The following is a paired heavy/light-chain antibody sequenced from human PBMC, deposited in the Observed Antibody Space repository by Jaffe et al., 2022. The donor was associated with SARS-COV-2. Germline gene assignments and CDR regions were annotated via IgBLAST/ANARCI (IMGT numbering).Light chain of an antibody. J-gene: IGKJ1*01. Sequence: DIVMTQSPDSLAVSLGERATINCKSSQSVLYKSDNKNYLAWYQQRPGQPPKLLICWASTRESGVPDRFSGSGSGTDFTLTISSLQAEDVAVYFCQQYYSTPPTFGQGTKVEIK. CDR1: QSVLYKSDNKNY. V-gene: IGKV4-1*01. CDR2: WAS. CDR3: QQYYSTPPT.
Heavy chain of an antibody. D-gene: IGHD3-22*01. CDR3: ARLFLVGGGSGYWVFDS. V-gene: IGHV4-39*01. CDR2: IYYSGNT. CDR1: GGSISSTTYY. J-gene: IGHJ4*02. Sequence: QLQLQESGPGLVKPSETLSLTCTVSGGSISSTTYYWGWIRQPPGKGLEWIGSIYYSGNTYYTPSLKSRVTISIDTSKNQFSLKLTSVTAADTAVYYCARLFLVGGGSGYWVFDSWGQGTLVTVSS.